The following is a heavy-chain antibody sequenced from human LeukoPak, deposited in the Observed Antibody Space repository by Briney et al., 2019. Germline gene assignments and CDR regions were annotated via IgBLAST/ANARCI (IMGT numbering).Heavy chain of an antibody. CDR3: AKSIRQLGNYYYMDV. Sequence: PGGSLRLSCAASGFTFSNYAMRWVRQAPGKGLEWVSGISGSGDSTYYADSVKGRFTISRDNSKNTLYLQMNSLRAEDTAVYFCAKSIRQLGNYYYMDVWGNGTTVTVSS. D-gene: IGHD7-27*01. CDR1: GFTFSNYA. J-gene: IGHJ6*03. V-gene: IGHV3-23*01. CDR2: ISGSGDST.